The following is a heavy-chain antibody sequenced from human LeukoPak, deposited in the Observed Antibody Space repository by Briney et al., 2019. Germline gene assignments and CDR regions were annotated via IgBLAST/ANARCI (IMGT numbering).Heavy chain of an antibody. D-gene: IGHD5-18*01. Sequence: GGSLRLSCAASGFIFNSYSMTWVRQAPGRGLEWVSYISSSSTTIYYADSVRGRFTISRDNAKNSLDLQMNSLRDEDTAVYYCARESSYGFDYWGRGTLVTVSS. V-gene: IGHV3-48*02. CDR1: GFIFNSYS. CDR2: ISSSSTTI. CDR3: ARESSYGFDY. J-gene: IGHJ4*02.